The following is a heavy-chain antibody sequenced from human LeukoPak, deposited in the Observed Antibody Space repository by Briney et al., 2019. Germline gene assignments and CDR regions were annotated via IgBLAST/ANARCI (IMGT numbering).Heavy chain of an antibody. Sequence: SETLSLTCTVSGGSISSDSYYWSWLRQPAGKRLEWIGRVYSSGSTNYNPSLQSRVTISVDTSKNQFSLKLTSVTAADTAVYFCVSRKLWAPVTDSWGQGTLVTVSS. CDR3: VSRKLWAPVTDS. CDR1: GGSISSDSYY. CDR2: VYSSGST. V-gene: IGHV4-61*02. J-gene: IGHJ5*01. D-gene: IGHD2/OR15-2a*01.